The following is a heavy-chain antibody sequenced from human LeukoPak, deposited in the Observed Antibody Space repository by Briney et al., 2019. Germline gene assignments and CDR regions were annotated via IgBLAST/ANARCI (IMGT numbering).Heavy chain of an antibody. CDR3: ARDRYYYDSSDSTDY. D-gene: IGHD3-22*01. Sequence: GGSLRLSCAASGCTFSSYGMHWVRRAPGKGLEWVAFIRYDGSNKYYADSVKDRFAISRDNSKNTLYLQMNSLRAEDTAVYYCARDRYYYDSSDSTDYWGQGTLVTVSS. J-gene: IGHJ4*02. CDR2: IRYDGSNK. CDR1: GCTFSSYG. V-gene: IGHV3-30*02.